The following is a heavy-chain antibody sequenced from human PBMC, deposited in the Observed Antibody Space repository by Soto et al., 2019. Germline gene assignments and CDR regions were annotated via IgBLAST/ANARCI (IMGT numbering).Heavy chain of an antibody. CDR2: IIPIFGTA. V-gene: IGHV1-69*13. J-gene: IGHJ4*02. D-gene: IGHD3-22*01. CDR1: GGTFSSYA. CDR3: AADVAYYDSSGYSFDY. Sequence: SVKVSCKASGGTFSSYAISWVRQAPGQGLEWMGGIIPIFGTANYAQKFQGRVTITADESTSTAYMELSSLRSEDTAVYYCAADVAYYDSSGYSFDYWGQGTLVTVSS.